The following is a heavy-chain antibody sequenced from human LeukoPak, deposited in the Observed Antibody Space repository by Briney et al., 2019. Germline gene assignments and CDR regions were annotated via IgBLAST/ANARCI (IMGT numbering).Heavy chain of an antibody. Sequence: SETLSLTCTVSGVSISSSYSYWGWIRQPPGMGLEWIGSIYYTGNTYYNASLKSQVSISIDTSKNQFSLKLSSVTAADTAVYYCARGVKDGSGSYFSDYWGQGTLVTVSS. J-gene: IGHJ4*02. V-gene: IGHV4-39*07. CDR2: IYYTGNT. CDR3: ARGVKDGSGSYFSDY. CDR1: GVSISSSYSY. D-gene: IGHD3-10*01.